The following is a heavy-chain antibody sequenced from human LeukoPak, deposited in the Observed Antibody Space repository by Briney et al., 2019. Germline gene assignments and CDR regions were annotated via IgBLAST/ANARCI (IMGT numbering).Heavy chain of an antibody. CDR2: INHSGST. Sequence: SETLSLTCAVSDGSFTGYYWNWIRQPPGKGLEWIGGINHSGSTHNNPSLKSRVTMSVDWSKNQVSLKLSSVTAADTAVYYCARHTDFHDAFDIWGQGTMVTVSS. D-gene: IGHD5-18*01. V-gene: IGHV4-34*01. J-gene: IGHJ3*02. CDR3: ARHTDFHDAFDI. CDR1: DGSFTGYY.